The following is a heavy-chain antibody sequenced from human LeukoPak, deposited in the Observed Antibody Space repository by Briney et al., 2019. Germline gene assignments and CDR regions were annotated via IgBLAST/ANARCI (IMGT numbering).Heavy chain of an antibody. J-gene: IGHJ5*02. CDR3: AKEIGYCSSTSCYDWFDP. V-gene: IGHV3-23*01. D-gene: IGHD2-2*01. Sequence: GGSLRLSCAASGFTFSSYAMSWVRQALGKGLEWVSAISGSGGSTYYADSVKGRFTISRDNSKNTLYLQMNSLRAEDTAVYYCAKEIGYCSSTSCYDWFDPWGQGTLVTVSS. CDR1: GFTFSSYA. CDR2: ISGSGGST.